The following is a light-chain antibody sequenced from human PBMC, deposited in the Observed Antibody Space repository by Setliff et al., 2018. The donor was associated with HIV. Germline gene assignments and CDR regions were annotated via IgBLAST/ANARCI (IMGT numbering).Light chain of an antibody. Sequence: SYELTQPPSVSVAPGKTARITCGVNNIGRKSVRWYQQKPGQAPVLVVYDNSDRPSGITERFSGSNSGNTATLTISRVEAGDEADYYCQVWDSSSDHHVFGTGTKVTVL. V-gene: IGLV3-21*03. J-gene: IGLJ1*01. CDR2: DNS. CDR3: QVWDSSSDHHV. CDR1: NIGRKS.